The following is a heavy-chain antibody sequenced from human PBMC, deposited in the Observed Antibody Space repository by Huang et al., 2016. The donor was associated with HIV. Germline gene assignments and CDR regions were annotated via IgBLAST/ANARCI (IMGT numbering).Heavy chain of an antibody. CDR3: ARFGSYYYGSGSYLDAFDI. CDR2: ITSSSSSI. D-gene: IGHD3-10*01. Sequence: EVQLMESGGGLVQPGGSLRLSCAASGFTFSTYNRNWVRQAPGKGLEWGSYITSSSSSIYDADSVKGRFTISRDNAKNSLYLQMNSLRAEDTAVYYCARFGSYYYGSGSYLDAFDIWGQGTMVTVSS. CDR1: GFTFSTYN. J-gene: IGHJ3*02. V-gene: IGHV3-48*01.